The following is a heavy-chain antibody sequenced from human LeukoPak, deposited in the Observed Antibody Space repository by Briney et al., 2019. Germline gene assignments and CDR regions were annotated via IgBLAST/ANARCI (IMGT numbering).Heavy chain of an antibody. Sequence: SGGSLRLSCAASGFTFSSYAMSWVRQAPGKGLEWVSAISGSGGSTYYADSVKGRFTISRDNSKNTLYLQMISLRAEDTAVYYCAKDSGRDYYDSSGYYYPFDYWGQGTLVTVSS. CDR2: ISGSGGST. V-gene: IGHV3-23*01. CDR1: GFTFSSYA. J-gene: IGHJ4*02. CDR3: AKDSGRDYYDSSGYYYPFDY. D-gene: IGHD3-22*01.